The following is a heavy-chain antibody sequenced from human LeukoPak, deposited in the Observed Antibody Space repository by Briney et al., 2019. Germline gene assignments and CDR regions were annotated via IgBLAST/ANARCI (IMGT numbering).Heavy chain of an antibody. J-gene: IGHJ4*02. CDR3: ASIPAYYYDSSTDY. V-gene: IGHV3-23*01. CDR1: GFTFSTYA. CDR2: ISDSGGST. Sequence: GGTLTLSCAASGFTFSTYAMTWVRQAPGKGLEWVSTISDSGGSTYYAASVKGRFTVSRDNSKNILYLQMNSLRAEDTAVDCCASIPAYYYDSSTDYWGQGTLVTVSS. D-gene: IGHD3-22*01.